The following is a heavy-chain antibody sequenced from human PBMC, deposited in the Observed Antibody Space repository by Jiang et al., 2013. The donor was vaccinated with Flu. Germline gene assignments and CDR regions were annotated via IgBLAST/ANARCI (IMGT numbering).Heavy chain of an antibody. Sequence: VTISVDTSKNQXSLKLSSVTAADTAVYYCARLLRWLQHFDYWGQGTLVTVSS. CDR3: ARLLRWLQHFDY. V-gene: IGHV4-39*01. J-gene: IGHJ4*02. D-gene: IGHD5-24*01.